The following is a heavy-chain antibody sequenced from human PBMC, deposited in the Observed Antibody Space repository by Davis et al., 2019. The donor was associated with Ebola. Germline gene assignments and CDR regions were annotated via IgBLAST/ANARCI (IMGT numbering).Heavy chain of an antibody. V-gene: IGHV3-7*03. J-gene: IGHJ5*02. CDR1: GFTFSKSW. D-gene: IGHD3-10*01. CDR2: INDDEREK. Sequence: GESLKISCAASGFTFSKSWMSWVRQPPEKGLEWVANINDDEREKYYVDSARGRFTISRDNGRNLLYLQMNSLRVEDTAVYYCARAGSPGSVDIWGQGTLVTVSS. CDR3: ARAGSPGSVDI.